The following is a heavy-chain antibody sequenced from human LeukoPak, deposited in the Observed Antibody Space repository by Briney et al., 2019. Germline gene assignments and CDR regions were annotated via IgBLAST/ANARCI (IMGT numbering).Heavy chain of an antibody. D-gene: IGHD1-1*01. Sequence: GGSLRLSCVASGFTFSSYWMTWVRQAPGKGLEWVANIKTDGSQIYYVDSVKGRFTISRDNAKNSLYLQMNSLRAGDTAVYYCARERQLERLTFGKEGSAFDYWGQGTLVTASS. CDR1: GFTFSSYW. CDR2: IKTDGSQI. J-gene: IGHJ4*02. V-gene: IGHV3-7*01. CDR3: ARERQLERLTFGKEGSAFDY.